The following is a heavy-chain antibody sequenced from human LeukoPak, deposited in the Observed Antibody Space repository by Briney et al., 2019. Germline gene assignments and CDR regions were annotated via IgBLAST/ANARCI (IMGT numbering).Heavy chain of an antibody. J-gene: IGHJ5*02. CDR3: AKSSRFDP. Sequence: PGGSLRLSCATSGFTFSRYDMHWVRQAPGKGLEWVAVISYDGSNKYYADSVKGRFTISRDNSKNTLYLQMNSLGTEDTAVYYCAKSSRFDPWGQGTLVTVSS. D-gene: IGHD6-6*01. CDR2: ISYDGSNK. CDR1: GFTFSRYD. V-gene: IGHV3-30*18.